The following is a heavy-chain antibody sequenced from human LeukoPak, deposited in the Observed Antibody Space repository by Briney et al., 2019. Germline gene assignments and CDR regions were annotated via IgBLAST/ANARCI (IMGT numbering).Heavy chain of an antibody. Sequence: GGSLRLSCAASGFTFSSYAMSWVRQAPGKGLEWVSAISGSGGSTYYADSVKGRFTISRDNSKNTLYLQMNSLRAEDTAVYYCAKDVGDIVVVVAARGSGFQPWARGTLATVSS. CDR3: AKDVGDIVVVVAARGSGFQP. CDR2: ISGSGGST. J-gene: IGHJ1*01. V-gene: IGHV3-23*01. D-gene: IGHD2-15*01. CDR1: GFTFSSYA.